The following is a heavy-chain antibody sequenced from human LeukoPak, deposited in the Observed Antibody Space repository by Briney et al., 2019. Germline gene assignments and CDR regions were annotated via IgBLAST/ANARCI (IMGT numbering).Heavy chain of an antibody. Sequence: SQTLSLTCAISGDSVSTTSAGWNWIRQSPSRGLEWLGRAYYNSNWYYNYAVSVKGRITVHPDTPKNQFSLQLNSVTAADTAVYYCARGAWIQLWLLPVPGPDYFDYWGQGTLVTVSS. CDR3: ARGAWIQLWLLPVPGPDYFDY. V-gene: IGHV6-1*01. J-gene: IGHJ4*02. D-gene: IGHD5-18*01. CDR2: AYYNSNWYY. CDR1: GDSVSTTSAG.